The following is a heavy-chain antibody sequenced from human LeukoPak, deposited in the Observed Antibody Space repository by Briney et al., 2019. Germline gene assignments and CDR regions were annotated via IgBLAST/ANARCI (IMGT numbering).Heavy chain of an antibody. V-gene: IGHV5-51*01. D-gene: IGHD2-15*01. CDR3: ARWKRGYCSGGSCYPPFPFDY. Sequence: GESLKISCKGSGYSFTSYWIGGVRQMPGKGLEGMGIIYPGDSDTRYSPSFQGQVTISADKSISTAYLQWSSLKASDTAMYYCARWKRGYCSGGSCYPPFPFDYWGQGTLVTVSS. CDR2: IYPGDSDT. J-gene: IGHJ4*02. CDR1: GYSFTSYW.